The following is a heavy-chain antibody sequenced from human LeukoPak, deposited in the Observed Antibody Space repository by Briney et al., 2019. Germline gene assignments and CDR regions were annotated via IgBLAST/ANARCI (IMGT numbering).Heavy chain of an antibody. V-gene: IGHV3-48*02. CDR2: TTSSSNTI. CDR1: GFPSRAYS. CDR3: VRVRSGYYFDY. Sequence: GGPRGPSFAPSGFPSRAYSLTGVRQPPGRGLGWVSFTTSSSNTIFYADSVKGRFTISRDNAKNSLYLQMNSLRDEDTAVYYCVRVRSGYYFDYWGQGTLVTVSS. J-gene: IGHJ4*02. D-gene: IGHD3-3*01.